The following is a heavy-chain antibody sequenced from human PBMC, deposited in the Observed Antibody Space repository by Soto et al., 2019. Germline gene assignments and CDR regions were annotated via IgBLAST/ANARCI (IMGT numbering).Heavy chain of an antibody. J-gene: IGHJ4*02. V-gene: IGHV3-21*01. Sequence: EVQLVESGGGLVKPGGSLRLSCAASGFTFSSYSMNWVRQAPGKGLEWVSSISSSSSKIYYADSVKGRFTISRDNAKNSLYLQMNSLRAEDTAVYYCARDSEVEQWLVGAGDFDYWGQGTLVTVSS. CDR1: GFTFSSYS. CDR2: ISSSSSKI. CDR3: ARDSEVEQWLVGAGDFDY. D-gene: IGHD6-19*01.